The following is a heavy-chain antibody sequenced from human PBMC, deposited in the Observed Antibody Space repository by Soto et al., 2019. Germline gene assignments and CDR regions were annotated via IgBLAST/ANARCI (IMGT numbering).Heavy chain of an antibody. Sequence: QITLKESGPTLVKPTQTLTLTCTFSGVSLSTSGVGVAWIRQPPGKALEWLALIYWDDDKRYRPSLETRLTLAKDTSKNQVVLSMTNMDSVDTATYYCAYLPCSGGSCYWFSYSGMDVWGQGTTVTVSS. V-gene: IGHV2-5*02. CDR2: IYWDDDK. D-gene: IGHD2-15*01. CDR3: AYLPCSGGSCYWFSYSGMDV. CDR1: GVSLSTSGVG. J-gene: IGHJ6*02.